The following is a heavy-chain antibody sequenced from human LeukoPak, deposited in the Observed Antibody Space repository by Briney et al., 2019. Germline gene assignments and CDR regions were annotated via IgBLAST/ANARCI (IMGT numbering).Heavy chain of an antibody. J-gene: IGHJ4*02. D-gene: IGHD3-22*01. CDR2: YSGST. V-gene: IGHV4-59*12. CDR3: ARAIGSGYYYAGAVQTQFDY. Sequence: SETLSLTCTVSGDSINTYYWNWIRQPPGKGLEWIGYYSGSTNYNPSLKSRVTISVDTSKNQFSLKLSSVTAADTAVYYCARAIGSGYYYAGAVQTQFDYWGQGTLVTVSS. CDR1: GDSINTYY.